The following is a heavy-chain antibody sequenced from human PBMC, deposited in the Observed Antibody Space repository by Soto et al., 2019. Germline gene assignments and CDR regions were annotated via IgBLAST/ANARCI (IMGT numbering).Heavy chain of an antibody. CDR2: ISYDGSNK. J-gene: IGHJ6*02. Sequence: PGGSLRLSCAASGFTFSSYAMHWVRQAPGKGLEWVAVISYDGSNKYYADSVKGRFTISRDNSKNTLDLQMNSLRAEDTAVYYCASDSPLGATIYYYYGMDVWGQGTTVTVSS. CDR3: ASDSPLGATIYYYYGMDV. CDR1: GFTFSSYA. V-gene: IGHV3-30-3*01. D-gene: IGHD1-26*01.